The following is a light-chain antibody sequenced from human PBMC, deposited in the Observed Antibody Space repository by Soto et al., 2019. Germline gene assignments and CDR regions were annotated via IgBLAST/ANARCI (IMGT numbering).Light chain of an antibody. J-gene: IGKJ1*01. CDR1: QSVPNSY. CDR2: GAS. CDR3: QRYGTSTT. Sequence: EIVLTQSPGTLSLSPGERATLSCRASQSVPNSYLAWYQQKPGQAPMLLIYGASSRATGIPVRFSGSGSGTYFTLTISRLEPEDFAVYYCQRYGTSTTFGQGTKVEIK. V-gene: IGKV3-20*01.